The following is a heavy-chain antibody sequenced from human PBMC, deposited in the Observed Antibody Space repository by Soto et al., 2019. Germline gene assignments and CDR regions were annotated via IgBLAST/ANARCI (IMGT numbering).Heavy chain of an antibody. D-gene: IGHD3-22*01. CDR1: GYRFTSYW. CDR3: ARKDKSGYFNWFDP. Sequence: GGSLKISCRTSGYRFTSYWIAWVRQMPGKGLEWMGIIFPSDSDTRYSPSFQGQVTISADRSTSTVFLQWASLKASDTAVYFCARKDKSGYFNWFDPWGQGTLVTVSS. J-gene: IGHJ5*02. CDR2: IFPSDSDT. V-gene: IGHV5-51*01.